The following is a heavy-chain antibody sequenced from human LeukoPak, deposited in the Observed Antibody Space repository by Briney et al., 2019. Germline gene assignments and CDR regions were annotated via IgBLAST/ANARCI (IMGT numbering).Heavy chain of an antibody. CDR3: ARDRSNYGSGSYYKFDY. Sequence: SGTLSLTCGVSGGSITSTNYWTWVRQPPGKGLEWIGEVNLQGSTNYNPSLMGRVAISVDMSENHISLQLTSVTAADTAVYYCARDRSNYGSGSYYKFDYWGQGTLVTVSS. D-gene: IGHD3-10*01. J-gene: IGHJ4*02. V-gene: IGHV4-4*02. CDR2: VNLQGST. CDR1: GGSITSTNY.